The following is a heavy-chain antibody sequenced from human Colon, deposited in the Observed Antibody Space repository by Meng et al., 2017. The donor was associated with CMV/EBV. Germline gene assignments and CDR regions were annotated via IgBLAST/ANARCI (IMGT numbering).Heavy chain of an antibody. D-gene: IGHD2-2*01. CDR3: ARATKSSCWEVLDY. J-gene: IGHJ4*01. Sequence: QGQSQAGVEGLWKTSAPLALSCAVNGSSCSGYYCTCVRQPPERGLGLIGDSYYSGSTNYSPSIKRRVTISLDTSTNQFSLKLTSVTAADTAVYYCARATKSSCWEVLDYWGHGTLVTVSS. CDR2: SYYSGST. V-gene: IGHV4-34*01. CDR1: GSSCSGYY.